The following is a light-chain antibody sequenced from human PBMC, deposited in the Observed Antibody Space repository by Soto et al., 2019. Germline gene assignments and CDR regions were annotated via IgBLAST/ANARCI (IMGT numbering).Light chain of an antibody. CDR1: QSVSSY. Sequence: VLTQSPATLSLSPGESATLSCRASQSVSSYLAWYQQKTGQAPRILIYDESNRATGIPDRLSGSGSGTDLTLTISRLEPEDFAVYYCQQRSNWSITFGQGTRLEIK. J-gene: IGKJ5*01. CDR2: DES. CDR3: QQRSNWSIT. V-gene: IGKV3-11*01.